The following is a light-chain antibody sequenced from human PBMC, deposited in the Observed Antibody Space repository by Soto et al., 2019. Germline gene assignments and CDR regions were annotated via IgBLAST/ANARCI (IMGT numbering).Light chain of an antibody. Sequence: QSVLTQPPSVSAAPGQKVTISCSGSSSNIGNNYVSWYQQLPGTAPKLLIYENDKRPSGIPDRFSGSKSGTSAALGITGLQTGDEADYYCGTWDSLISLYVFVTVTKVTV. J-gene: IGLJ1*01. CDR2: END. V-gene: IGLV1-51*02. CDR3: GTWDSLISLYV. CDR1: SSNIGNNY.